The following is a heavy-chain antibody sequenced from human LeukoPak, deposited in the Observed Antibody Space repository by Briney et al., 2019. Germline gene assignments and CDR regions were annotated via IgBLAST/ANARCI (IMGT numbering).Heavy chain of an antibody. CDR2: IYYSGST. J-gene: IGHJ2*01. CDR3: ARTRDGYNSWYFDL. Sequence: TSETLSLTCTVSGGSISSYYWSWIRQPPGKGLEWIGYIYYSGSTNYNPSLKSRVTISVDTSKNQFSLKLSSVTAADTAVYYCARTRDGYNSWYFDLWGRGTLVTVSS. CDR1: GGSISSYY. V-gene: IGHV4-59*01. D-gene: IGHD5-24*01.